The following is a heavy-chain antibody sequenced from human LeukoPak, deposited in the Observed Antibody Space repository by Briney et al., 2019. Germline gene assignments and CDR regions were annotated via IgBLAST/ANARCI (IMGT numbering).Heavy chain of an antibody. D-gene: IGHD3-10*01. CDR3: ARGIHNPQGVRYYGSGSYRPFLYNWFDP. J-gene: IGHJ5*02. CDR2: INHSGST. V-gene: IGHV4-34*01. Sequence: PSETLSLTCTVSGGSISSYYWSWIRQPPGKGLEWIGEINHSGSTNYNPSLKSRVTISVDTSKNQFSLKLSSVTAADTAVYYCARGIHNPQGVRYYGSGSYRPFLYNWFDPWGQGTLVTVSS. CDR1: GGSISSYY.